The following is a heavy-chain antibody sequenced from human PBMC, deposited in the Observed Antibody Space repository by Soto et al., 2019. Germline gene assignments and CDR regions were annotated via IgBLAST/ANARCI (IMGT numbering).Heavy chain of an antibody. V-gene: IGHV4-39*01. J-gene: IGHJ6*02. D-gene: IGHD2-15*01. Sequence: ETLSLTCTVSGGSISSSSYYWGWIRQPPGKGLEWIGSIYYSGSTYYNPSLKSRVTISVDTSKNQFSLKLSSVTAADTAVYYCATPSGILPQIGDYYYYGMDVWGQGTTVTVSS. CDR2: IYYSGST. CDR1: GGSISSSSYY. CDR3: ATPSGILPQIGDYYYYGMDV.